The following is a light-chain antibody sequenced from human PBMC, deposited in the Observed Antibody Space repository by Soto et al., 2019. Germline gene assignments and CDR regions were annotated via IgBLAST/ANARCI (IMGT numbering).Light chain of an antibody. CDR3: QHYGRSTIT. CDR1: QTVIHNY. J-gene: IGKJ5*01. CDR2: GAS. V-gene: IGKV3-20*01. Sequence: EIVLTQSPGTLSLSPGERATLSCRASQTVIHNYLAWHQQKPGQAPRLLISGASSRATGIPDRFSGSGSATDFTLTISRLETEELALYYCQHYGRSTITGGQGTRLEIK.